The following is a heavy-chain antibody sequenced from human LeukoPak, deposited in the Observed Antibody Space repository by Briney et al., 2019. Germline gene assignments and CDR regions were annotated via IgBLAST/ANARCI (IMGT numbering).Heavy chain of an antibody. Sequence: GGAVTVSCKASGYTFTSYGISWVRQAPGQGVEGMGWISAYNGKKNYAQKLQGRVTMTTDTSTSTAYMELRSLRSDDTAVYYCARADPKWERRTFDYWGQGTLVTVSS. D-gene: IGHD1-26*01. CDR1: GYTFTSYG. CDR3: ARADPKWERRTFDY. CDR2: ISAYNGKK. J-gene: IGHJ4*02. V-gene: IGHV1-18*01.